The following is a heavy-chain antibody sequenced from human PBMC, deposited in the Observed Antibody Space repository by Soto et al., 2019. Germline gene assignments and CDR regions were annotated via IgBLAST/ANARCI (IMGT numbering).Heavy chain of an antibody. CDR1: GGSISGFY. CDR3: ARWTYCGGDCYWLDF. CDR2: IYYSGSA. Sequence: PSETLSLTCTISGGSISGFYWGWIRQPPGKGLEWIGNIYYSGSANYDPSLRSRFTISLNTSKNQFSLNLNSVTAADTAIYYCARWTYCGGDCYWLDFWGQGTLVTVSS. D-gene: IGHD2-21*02. J-gene: IGHJ4*02. V-gene: IGHV4-59*01.